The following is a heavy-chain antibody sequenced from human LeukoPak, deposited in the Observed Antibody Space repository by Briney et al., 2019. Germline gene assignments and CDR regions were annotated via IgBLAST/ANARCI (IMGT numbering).Heavy chain of an antibody. J-gene: IGHJ4*02. D-gene: IGHD1-26*01. Sequence: GASVKVSCKASGYTFTSYGISWVRQAPGQGLEWMGWISAYNGNTNYAQKLQGRVTMTTDTSTSTAYMELRSLRSDDTAVYYCARGGSYRDKRAPIDYWGQGTLVTVSS. V-gene: IGHV1-18*01. CDR2: ISAYNGNT. CDR3: ARGGSYRDKRAPIDY. CDR1: GYTFTSYG.